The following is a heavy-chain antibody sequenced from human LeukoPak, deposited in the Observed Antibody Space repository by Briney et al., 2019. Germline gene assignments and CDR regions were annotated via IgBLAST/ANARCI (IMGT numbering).Heavy chain of an antibody. CDR3: ARGPSGITGTYFDY. CDR2: INHSGST. J-gene: IGHJ4*02. D-gene: IGHD1-7*01. CDR1: GGSFSGYY. V-gene: IGHV4-34*01. Sequence: KPSETLSLTCAVYGGSFSGYYWSWIRQPPGKGLEWIGEINHSGSTNYNPSLKSRVTISVDTSKNQFSLKLSSVTAADTAVYYCARGPSGITGTYFDYWGQGTLVTVSS.